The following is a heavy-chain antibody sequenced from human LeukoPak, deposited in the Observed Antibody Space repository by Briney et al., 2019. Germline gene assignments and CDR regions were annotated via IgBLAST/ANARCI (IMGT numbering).Heavy chain of an antibody. J-gene: IGHJ6*02. CDR1: GFTFSSYW. V-gene: IGHV3-7*01. Sequence: GGSLRLSCAASGFTFSSYWMSWVRQAPGKGLEWVAHIKQDGSEKYYVDSVKGRFTISRDNAKNSLYLQMNSLRAEDTAVYYCARRIRLAYYDFWSGTDTTPYGMDVWGQGTTVTVSS. D-gene: IGHD3-3*01. CDR3: ARRIRLAYYDFWSGTDTTPYGMDV. CDR2: IKQDGSEK.